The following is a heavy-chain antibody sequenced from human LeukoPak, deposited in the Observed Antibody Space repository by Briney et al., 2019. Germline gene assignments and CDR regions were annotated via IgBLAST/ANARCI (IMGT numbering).Heavy chain of an antibody. CDR3: AGDRGYLQFDY. CDR1: GFTFSSSW. J-gene: IGHJ4*02. Sequence: GGSLRLSCVASGFTFSSSWMSWVRQAPGKGLEWLANIKEDGSQKYYGDSVKGRFTISRDNAENSLYLQLNSLRAEDTAMYYCAGDRGYLQFDYWGQGTLVTVSS. CDR2: IKEDGSQK. D-gene: IGHD3-10*01. V-gene: IGHV3-7*03.